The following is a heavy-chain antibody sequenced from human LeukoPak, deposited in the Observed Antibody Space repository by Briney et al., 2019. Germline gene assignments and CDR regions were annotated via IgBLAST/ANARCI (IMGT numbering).Heavy chain of an antibody. CDR2: IYHSGST. V-gene: IGHV4-38-2*02. Sequence: SETLSLTCAVSGYSISSGYYWGWIRQPPGKGLEWIGSIYHSGSTYYNPSLKSRVTISVDTSKNQFSLKLSSVTAADTAVYYCARDPQWELLGGAFDIWGQGTMVTDSS. J-gene: IGHJ3*02. D-gene: IGHD1-26*01. CDR3: ARDPQWELLGGAFDI. CDR1: GYSISSGYY.